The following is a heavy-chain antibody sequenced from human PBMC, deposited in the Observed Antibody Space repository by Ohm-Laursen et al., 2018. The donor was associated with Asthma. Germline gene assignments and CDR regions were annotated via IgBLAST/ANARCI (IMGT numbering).Heavy chain of an antibody. CDR1: GGSIGSDDYY. J-gene: IGHJ6*02. CDR3: ARDDCTGGVCYGRPYYYYGMDV. CDR2: INHSGST. Sequence: GTLSLTCTVSGGSIGSDDYYWTWIRQPPGKGLEWIGEINHSGSTNYNPSLKSRFTISVDTSKNQFSLKLSSVTAADTAVYYCARDDCTGGVCYGRPYYYYGMDVWGQGTTVTVSS. D-gene: IGHD2-8*02. V-gene: IGHV4-61*08.